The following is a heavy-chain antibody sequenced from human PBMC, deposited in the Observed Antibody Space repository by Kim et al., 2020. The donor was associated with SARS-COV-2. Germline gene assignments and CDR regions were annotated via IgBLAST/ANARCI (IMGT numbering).Heavy chain of an antibody. CDR2: IYYSGST. D-gene: IGHD1-7*01. CDR3: AREPVLITGTTGWFDP. J-gene: IGHJ5*02. CDR1: GGSISSGGYY. V-gene: IGHV4-31*03. Sequence: SETLSLTCTVSGGSISSGGYYWSWIRQHPGKGLEWIGYIYYSGSTYYNPSLKSRVTISVDTSKNQFSLKLSSVTAADTAVYYCAREPVLITGTTGWFDPWGQGTLVTVSS.